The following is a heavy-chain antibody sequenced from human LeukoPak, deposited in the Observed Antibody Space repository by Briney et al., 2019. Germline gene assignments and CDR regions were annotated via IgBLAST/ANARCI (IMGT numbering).Heavy chain of an antibody. CDR1: GGSIRSSYYY. Sequence: SETLSLTCTVSGGSIRSSYYYWGWIRQPPGKGLEWIGEINHSGSTNYNPSLKSRVTISVDTSKNQFSLKLSSVTAADTAVYYCARGGYPRYCSSTSCYKGYYYYGMDVWGQGTTVTVSS. CDR2: INHSGST. V-gene: IGHV4-39*07. CDR3: ARGGYPRYCSSTSCYKGYYYYGMDV. J-gene: IGHJ6*02. D-gene: IGHD2-2*02.